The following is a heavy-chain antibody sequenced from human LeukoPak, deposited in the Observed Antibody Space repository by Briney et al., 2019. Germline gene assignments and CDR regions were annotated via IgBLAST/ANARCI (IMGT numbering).Heavy chain of an antibody. V-gene: IGHV5-51*01. CDR1: GYSFTSYW. D-gene: IGHD3-22*01. CDR2: IYPGDSDT. Sequence: GESLKTSCKGSGYSFTSYWIGWVRQMPGKGLEWMGIIYPGDSDTRYSPSFQGQVTISADKSISTAYLQWSSLKASDTAMYYCARQLNYYDSSGKKYYFDYWGQGTLVTVSS. J-gene: IGHJ4*02. CDR3: ARQLNYYDSSGKKYYFDY.